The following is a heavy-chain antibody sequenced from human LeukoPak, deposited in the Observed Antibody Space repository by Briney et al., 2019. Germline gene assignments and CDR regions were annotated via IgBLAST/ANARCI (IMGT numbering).Heavy chain of an antibody. CDR2: IYYSGST. V-gene: IGHV4-39*01. J-gene: IGHJ4*02. D-gene: IGHD3-3*01. CDR1: GVSISSSNYY. Sequence: KTSETLSLTCTVSGVSISSSNYYWGWIRQPPGKGLEWIASIYYSGSTYYNPSLKSRVTIFVDTSKNQFSLKLRLVTDADTAVYYCARLVGSETHQVVLYELWDYRPYWGQGTLVTVSS. CDR3: ARLVGSETHQVVLYELWDYRPY.